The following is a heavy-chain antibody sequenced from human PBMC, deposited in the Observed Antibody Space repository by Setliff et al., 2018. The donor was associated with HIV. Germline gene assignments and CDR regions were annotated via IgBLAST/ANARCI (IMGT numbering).Heavy chain of an antibody. J-gene: IGHJ4*02. CDR1: GFTFSKYW. V-gene: IGHV3-7*03. D-gene: IGHD6-25*01. Sequence: LRLSCAASGFTFSKYWMSWVRQAPGKGLEWVANIKQDGSEKYYVDSVKGRFTISRDNAKNSLYLQMNSLRVEDTAVYYCASAAYFDYWGQGTLVTVSS. CDR2: IKQDGSEK. CDR3: ASAAYFDY.